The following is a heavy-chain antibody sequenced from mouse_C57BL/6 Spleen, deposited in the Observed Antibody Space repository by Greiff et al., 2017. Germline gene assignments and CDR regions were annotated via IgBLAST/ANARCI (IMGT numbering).Heavy chain of an antibody. V-gene: IGHV1-50*01. D-gene: IGHD1-1*01. CDR1: GYTFTSYW. J-gene: IGHJ2*01. CDR2: IDPSDSYT. Sequence: QVQLQQSGAELVKPGASVKLSCKASGYTFTSYWMQWVKQRPGQGLEWIGEIDPSDSYTNYNQKFKGKATLTVDTSSSTAYMQLSSLTSEDSAVYYCARGLTTVGYWGQGTTLTVSS. CDR3: ARGLTTVGY.